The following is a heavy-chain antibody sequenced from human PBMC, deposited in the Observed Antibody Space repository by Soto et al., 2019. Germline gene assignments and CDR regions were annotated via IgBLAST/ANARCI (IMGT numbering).Heavy chain of an antibody. CDR2: IGPGGNT. J-gene: IGHJ4*02. Sequence: EVKLLESGGGLVQSGGSLRLSCAASGFTFTNYAMSWVRQAPGKGLEWVSAIGPGGNTYDADSVRGRFTISRDNSKNTLYLQMTTLRAEDTAVYYCARTDGLDYWGQGSLVTVSS. CDR1: GFTFTNYA. V-gene: IGHV3-23*01. CDR3: ARTDGLDY.